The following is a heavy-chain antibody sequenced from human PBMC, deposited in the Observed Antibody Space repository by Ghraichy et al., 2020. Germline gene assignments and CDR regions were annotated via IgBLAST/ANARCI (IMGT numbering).Heavy chain of an antibody. CDR2: IWYDGSNK. D-gene: IGHD3-16*01. Sequence: GESLNISCAASGFTFSSYGMHWVRQAPGKGLEWVAVIWYDGSNKYYADSVKGRFTISRDDSKNTLFLQMNSLRAEDTAVYYCARVTAYNAFDIWGQGTMVTVSS. CDR1: GFTFSSYG. V-gene: IGHV3-33*01. CDR3: ARVTAYNAFDI. J-gene: IGHJ3*02.